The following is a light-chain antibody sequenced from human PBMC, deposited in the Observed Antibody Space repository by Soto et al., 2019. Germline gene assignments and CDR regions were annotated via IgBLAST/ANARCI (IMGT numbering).Light chain of an antibody. Sequence: QSALTQPRSVSGSPGQSVTISCTGTSSDVGSYNYVSWYQQHPGKAPKLMIYDVSKRPSGAPDRFSGSKSGNTASLTISGLQAEDETDYYCCSYAGNYVIFGGGTQLTVL. J-gene: IGLJ2*01. CDR1: SSDVGSYNY. V-gene: IGLV2-11*01. CDR3: CSYAGNYVI. CDR2: DVS.